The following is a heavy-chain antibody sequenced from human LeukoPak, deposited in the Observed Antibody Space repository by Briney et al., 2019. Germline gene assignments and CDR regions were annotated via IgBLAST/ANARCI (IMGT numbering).Heavy chain of an antibody. J-gene: IGHJ4*02. V-gene: IGHV4-38-2*02. CDR2: IYHSGST. Sequence: SETLSLTCAVSGYSISSGYYWGWIRQPPGKGLEWIGSIYHSGSTYYNPSLKSRVTISVDTSKNQFSLKLSSVTAADTAVYYCARDQIAAAGIFDYWGRGTLATVSS. CDR3: ARDQIAAAGIFDY. D-gene: IGHD6-13*01. CDR1: GYSISSGYY.